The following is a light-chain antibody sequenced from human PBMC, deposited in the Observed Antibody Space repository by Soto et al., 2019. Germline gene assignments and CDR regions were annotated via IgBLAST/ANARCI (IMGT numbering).Light chain of an antibody. CDR3: CSYAGSSSYV. CDR2: TVT. Sequence: ALTQPRSVSGSPGQSVTISCTGTSSDVGGYNYVSWYQQHPGKAPKLMIYTVTKRPSGVPDRFSGSKSDNTASLTISGLQADDEADYYCCSYAGSSSYVFGTGTKVTVL. CDR1: SSDVGGYNY. J-gene: IGLJ1*01. V-gene: IGLV2-11*01.